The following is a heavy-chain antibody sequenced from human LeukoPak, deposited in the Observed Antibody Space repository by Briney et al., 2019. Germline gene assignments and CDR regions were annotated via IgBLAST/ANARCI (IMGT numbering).Heavy chain of an antibody. CDR1: GGSFSGYY. Sequence: SETLSLTCAVYGGSFSGYYWSWTRQPPGKGLTWIGEINHSGSTNYNPSLKSRVTISLDTSKNQFFLKLSSVTAADMAVYYCARGELGTSAFDIWGQGTMVTVSS. J-gene: IGHJ3*02. CDR2: INHSGST. CDR3: ARGELGTSAFDI. V-gene: IGHV4-34*01. D-gene: IGHD7-27*01.